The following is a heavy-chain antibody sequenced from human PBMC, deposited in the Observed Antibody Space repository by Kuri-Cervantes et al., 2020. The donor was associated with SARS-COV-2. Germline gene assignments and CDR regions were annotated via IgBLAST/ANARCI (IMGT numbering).Heavy chain of an antibody. CDR3: AKDGEGPTVPAATGPEYFQH. D-gene: IGHD2-2*01. J-gene: IGHJ1*01. Sequence: GESLKISCAASGFTFSSYGMHWVRQAPGKGLEWVAFIRYDGSNKYYADSVKGRFTISRDNSKNTLYLQMNSLRAEDTAVYYCAKDGEGPTVPAATGPEYFQHWGQGTLVTVSS. CDR1: GFTFSSYG. V-gene: IGHV3-30*02. CDR2: IRYDGSNK.